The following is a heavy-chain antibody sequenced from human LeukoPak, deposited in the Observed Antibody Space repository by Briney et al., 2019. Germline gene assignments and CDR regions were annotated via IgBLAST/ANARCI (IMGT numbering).Heavy chain of an antibody. Sequence: GGSLRLSCAASGFTFTTYWMHWVRQAPGKGLVWVSHINSDGSITSYADSVKGRFTISRDNAKNTLYLQMNSLRAEGTAVYYCARDAVDTANAVWGQGSTVTVSS. D-gene: IGHD5-18*01. J-gene: IGHJ6*02. CDR2: INSDGSIT. CDR3: ARDAVDTANAV. V-gene: IGHV3-74*01. CDR1: GFTFTTYW.